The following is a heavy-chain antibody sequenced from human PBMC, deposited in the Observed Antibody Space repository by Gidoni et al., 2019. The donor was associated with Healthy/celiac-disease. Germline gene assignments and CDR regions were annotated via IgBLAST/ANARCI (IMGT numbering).Heavy chain of an antibody. CDR3: ACGYGMDV. CDR1: GGSNSSYY. D-gene: IGHD1-26*01. Sequence: QVQLQESCPGLVKPSETLSLTCTVSGGSNSSYYWSWIRQPPGKGLEWIGYNYYSGSTNYNPSLKGRVTKSVDTSKNQFSLKLSSVTAADTAVYYCACGYGMDVWGQGTTVTVSS. J-gene: IGHJ6*02. CDR2: NYYSGST. V-gene: IGHV4-59*01.